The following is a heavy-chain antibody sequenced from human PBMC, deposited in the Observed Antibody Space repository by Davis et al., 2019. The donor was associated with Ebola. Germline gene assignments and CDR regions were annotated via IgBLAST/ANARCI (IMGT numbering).Heavy chain of an antibody. CDR1: DNTFTSYW. CDR3: ARTVDSWYSSSSEFDY. Sequence: GESLKISCKGSDNTFTSYWIGWVRQMPGTGLEWMGIIYPDDSDTRYSPSFQGQVTVSADKSISTTYLQWSSLKASDTAMYYCARTVDSWYSSSSEFDYWGLGTLVTVSS. J-gene: IGHJ4*02. CDR2: IYPDDSDT. V-gene: IGHV5-51*01. D-gene: IGHD6-6*01.